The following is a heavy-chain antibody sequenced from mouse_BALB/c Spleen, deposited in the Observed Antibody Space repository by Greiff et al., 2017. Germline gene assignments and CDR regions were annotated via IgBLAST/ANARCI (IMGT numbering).Heavy chain of an antibody. CDR2: ISSGGSYT. J-gene: IGHJ2*01. V-gene: IGHV5-6-4*01. D-gene: IGHD2-1*01. Sequence: EVNVVESGGGLVKPGGSLKLSCAASGFTFSSYTMSWVRQTPEKRLEWVATISSGGSYTYYPDSVKGRFTISRDNAKNTLYLQMSSLKSEDTAMYYCTRVYGNYNYFDYWGQGTTLTVSS. CDR3: TRVYGNYNYFDY. CDR1: GFTFSSYT.